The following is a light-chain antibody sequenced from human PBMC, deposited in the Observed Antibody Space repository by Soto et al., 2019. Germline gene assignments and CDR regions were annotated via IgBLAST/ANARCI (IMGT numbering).Light chain of an antibody. Sequence: EIVLTQSPATLSLSPGERATLSCRASQSVSAFLAWYQQKPGQAPRLLFYDASSRATGIPARFSGSGSGTDFTLTISSLEPEDFAVYYCQQRSIWPTFGQGTRLEIK. CDR3: QQRSIWPT. V-gene: IGKV3-11*01. CDR2: DAS. J-gene: IGKJ5*01. CDR1: QSVSAF.